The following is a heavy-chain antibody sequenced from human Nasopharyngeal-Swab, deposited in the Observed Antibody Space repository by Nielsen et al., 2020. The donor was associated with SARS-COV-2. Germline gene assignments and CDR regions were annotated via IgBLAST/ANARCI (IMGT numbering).Heavy chain of an antibody. CDR1: GYTFTGYY. J-gene: IGHJ6*03. Sequence: ASVKVSCKASGYTFTGYYMHWVRQAPGQGLEWMGRINPNSGGTNYAQKFQGRVTMTRDTSISTVYMELSRLRSDDTAVYYCARVSGYYYYMDVWGKGTTVTVSS. CDR2: INPNSGGT. V-gene: IGHV1-2*06. CDR3: ARVSGYYYYMDV.